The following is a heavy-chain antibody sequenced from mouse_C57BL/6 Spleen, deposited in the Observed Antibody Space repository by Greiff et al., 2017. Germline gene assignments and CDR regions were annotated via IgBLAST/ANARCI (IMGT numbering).Heavy chain of an antibody. J-gene: IGHJ1*03. CDR2: ISSGSSTI. CDR1: GFTFSDYG. CDR3: ARGNYGSHWYFDV. D-gene: IGHD1-1*01. V-gene: IGHV5-17*01. Sequence: EVKLVESGGGLVKPGGSLKLSCAASGFTFSDYGMHWVRQAPEKGLEWVAYISSGSSTIYYADTVKGRFTISRDNAKNTLFLQMTSLRSEDTAMDYCARGNYGSHWYFDVWGTGTTVTVSS.